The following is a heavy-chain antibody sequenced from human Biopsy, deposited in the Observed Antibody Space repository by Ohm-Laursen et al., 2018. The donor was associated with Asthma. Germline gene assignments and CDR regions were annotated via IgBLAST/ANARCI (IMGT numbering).Heavy chain of an antibody. CDR1: GDSFSNYA. CDR2: LIPVLGTP. J-gene: IGHJ6*02. Sequence: SVKVSCKASGDSFSNYAISWVRQAPGQGLEWMGGLIPVLGTPDHAQMFVGRVTITADESTSTAYMELSSLSSEDTAVYYCARGYSGSDRIVYYYSGLEVWGQGTTVTVSS. V-gene: IGHV1-69*13. D-gene: IGHD5-12*01. CDR3: ARGYSGSDRIVYYYSGLEV.